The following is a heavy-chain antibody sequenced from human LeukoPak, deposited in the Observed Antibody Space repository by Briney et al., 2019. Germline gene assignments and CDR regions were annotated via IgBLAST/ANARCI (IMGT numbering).Heavy chain of an antibody. J-gene: IGHJ4*02. D-gene: IGHD3-10*01. Sequence: SETLSLTCTVSGGSISSSSYYWGWIRQPPGKGLEWIGSIYYSGSTYYNPSLKSRVTISVDTSKNQFSLKLSSVTAADTAVYYCARGTHSRLLWFGESYYFDYWGQGTLVTVSS. CDR2: IYYSGST. V-gene: IGHV4-39*07. CDR3: ARGTHSRLLWFGESYYFDY. CDR1: GGSISSSSYY.